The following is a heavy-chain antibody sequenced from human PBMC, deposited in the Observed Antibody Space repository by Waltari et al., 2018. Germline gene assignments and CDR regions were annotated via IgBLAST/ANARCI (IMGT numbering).Heavy chain of an antibody. J-gene: IGHJ4*02. CDR3: ATHPTYDILTGYPVY. V-gene: IGHV1-69*11. D-gene: IGHD3-9*01. CDR2: SIPIRGRA. Sequence: GQWVGVMGRSIPIRGRANYAQKFRVRVTITADESTSTAYMELSSLRSEATAVYYCATHPTYDILTGYPVYWGQGTLVTVSS.